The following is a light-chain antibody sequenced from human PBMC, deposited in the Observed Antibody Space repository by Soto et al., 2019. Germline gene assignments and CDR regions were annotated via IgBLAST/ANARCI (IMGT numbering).Light chain of an antibody. CDR1: QSLLHSNGYNY. CDR2: LGS. Sequence: DIVMTQSPLSLPVTPGEPASISCRSSQSLLHSNGYNYLDWYLQKPGQSPQLLIYLGSSRASGVXDXXRGSGSGTDFTLKISRVEAEDVGVYYCMQALQTPWTFGQGTKVEIK. J-gene: IGKJ1*01. V-gene: IGKV2-28*01. CDR3: MQALQTPWT.